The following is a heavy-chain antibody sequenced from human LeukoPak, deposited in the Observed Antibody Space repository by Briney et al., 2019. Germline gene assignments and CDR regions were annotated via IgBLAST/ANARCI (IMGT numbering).Heavy chain of an antibody. CDR3: ASPPDLEAFNI. Sequence: GGSLRLSCAASGFTFSNYAMHWVRQAPGKGLEWVAVISYDGSNKYHADSVKGRFTISRDNSKNTLYLQMNSLRAEDTAVYYCASPPDLEAFNIWGQGTMVTVSS. CDR2: ISYDGSNK. V-gene: IGHV3-30-3*01. CDR1: GFTFSNYA. J-gene: IGHJ3*02.